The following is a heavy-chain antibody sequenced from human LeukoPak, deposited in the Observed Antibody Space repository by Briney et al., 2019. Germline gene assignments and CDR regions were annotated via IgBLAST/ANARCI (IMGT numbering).Heavy chain of an antibody. CDR2: ITSGGDYI. CDR3: ARGHYDVLAASYKWTPDY. D-gene: IGHD3-9*01. CDR1: GFAFNTFN. V-gene: IGHV3-21*01. Sequence: GGPLRLSCAASGFAFNTFNMNWVRQAPGKGLEWVSSITSGGDYIYYADSVKGRFTTSRDNAKNSLSLQLNSLRVEDTAVYYCARGHYDVLAASYKWTPDYWGQGTLVTVSS. J-gene: IGHJ4*02.